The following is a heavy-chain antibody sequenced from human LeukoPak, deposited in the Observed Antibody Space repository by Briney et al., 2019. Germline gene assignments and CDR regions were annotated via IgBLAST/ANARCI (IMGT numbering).Heavy chain of an antibody. J-gene: IGHJ4*02. CDR1: GFTFSNYA. CDR2: ISGSGGST. Sequence: PGGSLRLSCAASGFTFSNYAMNWVRQARGKGLEWVSAISGSGGSTYYADSVKGRFTISRDNSKNTVYLQMNSLRDEDTAVYYCAKRWSYYFDYWGQGTLVTVSS. CDR3: AKRWSYYFDY. V-gene: IGHV3-23*01. D-gene: IGHD1-26*01.